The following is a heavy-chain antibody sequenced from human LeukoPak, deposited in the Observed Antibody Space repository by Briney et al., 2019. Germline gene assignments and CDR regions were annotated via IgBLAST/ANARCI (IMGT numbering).Heavy chain of an antibody. CDR1: GFTFSIAW. D-gene: IGHD3-16*01. Sequence: GGSLRLSCAASGFTFSIAWMSWVRQAPGKGLEWVGRIKSKTDGGTTDYAAPVKGRFTISRDNSKNTLYLQMDSLRAEDTAVYYCARARESVWGSYGGAPHHPGFDPWGQGTLVTVSS. V-gene: IGHV3-15*01. CDR3: ARARESVWGSYGGAPHHPGFDP. J-gene: IGHJ5*02. CDR2: IKSKTDGGTT.